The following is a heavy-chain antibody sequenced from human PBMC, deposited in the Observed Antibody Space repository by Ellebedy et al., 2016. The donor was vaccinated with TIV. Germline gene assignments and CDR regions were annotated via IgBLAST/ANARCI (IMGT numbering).Heavy chain of an antibody. D-gene: IGHD1-26*01. Sequence: GGSLRLSCAASGFTFSNFAMHWVRQAPGKGLEWVAVFSSDGSNKYYADFVRGRFTISRDNSKTTLYLQMNSLRPEDTAMYYCAKAHSGSTSDTHFGMDVWGQGTTVTVSS. V-gene: IGHV3-30*18. CDR1: GFTFSNFA. J-gene: IGHJ6*02. CDR2: FSSDGSNK. CDR3: AKAHSGSTSDTHFGMDV.